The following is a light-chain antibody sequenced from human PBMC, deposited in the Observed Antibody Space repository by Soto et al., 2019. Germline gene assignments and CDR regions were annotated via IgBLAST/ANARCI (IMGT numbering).Light chain of an antibody. CDR2: EVS. V-gene: IGLV2-14*01. CDR3: TSYTTTDTWV. CDR1: SSDVGGYNF. Sequence: QSVLTQPASVSGSPGQSVTISCTGTSSDVGGYNFVSWYQHHPGKDPKLMIYEVSNRPSGVSNRFSGFKSGNTASLTISGLQADFEADYYCTSYTTTDTWVFGGGTKVTVL. J-gene: IGLJ3*02.